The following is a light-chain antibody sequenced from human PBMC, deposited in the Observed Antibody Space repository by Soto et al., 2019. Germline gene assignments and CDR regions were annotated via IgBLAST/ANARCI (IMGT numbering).Light chain of an antibody. Sequence: DIQMTQSPSTLSASVGDRVIITCRASQSISSWLAWYQQKPGTAPKLLIYKASTLQSGVPSRFSGSGSGTEFTLTISSLQPDDFATYYCQQYSDNWTFGQGTKVEIK. J-gene: IGKJ1*01. CDR2: KAS. CDR3: QQYSDNWT. V-gene: IGKV1-5*03. CDR1: QSISSW.